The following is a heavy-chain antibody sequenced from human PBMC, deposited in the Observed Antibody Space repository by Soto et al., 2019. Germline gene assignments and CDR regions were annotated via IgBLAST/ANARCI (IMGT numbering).Heavy chain of an antibody. CDR2: ISYDGNVA. Sequence: QVQLVESGGGVVQPGRSLRLSCAASGFTFSNYGMHWVRQAPGKGLEWVIVISYDGNVAYYADSVKGRFTISRDNSKNTLYLKMTTLRTEDTAMYYCAKEGPITNWYFDYWGQGTLVTVSS. CDR1: GFTFSNYG. CDR3: AKEGPITNWYFDY. V-gene: IGHV3-30*18. J-gene: IGHJ4*02. D-gene: IGHD1-1*01.